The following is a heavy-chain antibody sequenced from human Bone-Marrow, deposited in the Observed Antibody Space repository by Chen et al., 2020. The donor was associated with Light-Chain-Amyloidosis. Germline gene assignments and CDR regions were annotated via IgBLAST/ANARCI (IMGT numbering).Heavy chain of an antibody. Sequence: EVQLEQSGPEVKKPGESLKISCKGAGYPFPNYWIGWLRQMPGKGLEWMGVIYPDDSDARYSPSFEGQVTISADKSITTAYRQWRSLKASDTAMYYCARRRDGYNFDYWGQGTLVTVSS. D-gene: IGHD5-12*01. CDR1: GYPFPNYW. CDR3: ARRRDGYNFDY. CDR2: IYPDDSDA. J-gene: IGHJ4*02. V-gene: IGHV5-51*01.